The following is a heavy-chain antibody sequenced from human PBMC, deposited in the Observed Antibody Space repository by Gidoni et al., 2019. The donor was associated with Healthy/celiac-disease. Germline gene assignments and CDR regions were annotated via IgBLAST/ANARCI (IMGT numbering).Heavy chain of an antibody. D-gene: IGHD3-22*01. Sequence: EVQLVESGGGLVKPGGSLRLSCAASGFTFSRYSMNWVRQAPGKGLEWVSSISSSSSYIYYADSVKGRFTISRDNAKNSLYLQMNSLRAEDTAVYYCARDFGGYYYDSSGYLWGQGTLVTVSS. J-gene: IGHJ4*02. CDR2: ISSSSSYI. CDR1: GFTFSRYS. V-gene: IGHV3-21*01. CDR3: ARDFGGYYYDSSGYL.